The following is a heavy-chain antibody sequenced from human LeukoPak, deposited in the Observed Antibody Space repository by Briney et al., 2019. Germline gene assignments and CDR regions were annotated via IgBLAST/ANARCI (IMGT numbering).Heavy chain of an antibody. V-gene: IGHV4-59*11. CDR1: GGSISGQY. CDR3: GRARDMAFDI. D-gene: IGHD2-21*02. CDR2: IYYSGST. Sequence: PSETLSLTCTVSGGSISGQYWGWIRQPPGKGLEWIGNIYYSGSTYYNPSLKGRVTLSVDTAKNQFSLNLASVTTADTAVYYCGRARDMAFDIWGRGTMVTVSS. J-gene: IGHJ3*02.